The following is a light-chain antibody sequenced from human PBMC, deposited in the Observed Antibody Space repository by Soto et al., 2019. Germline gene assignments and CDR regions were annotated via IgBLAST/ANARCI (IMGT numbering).Light chain of an antibody. Sequence: DIQLTQSPSSLSASIGDRVTITCRSSQTINSFLNWYQQKPGKAPKLLIYDVSALKRGVPPRFSGSGSGTDFTLTITRLEPEDFAVFYCQQDCTSEIIFGQGTRLEIK. J-gene: IGKJ5*01. CDR3: QQDCTSEII. CDR1: QTINSF. CDR2: DVS. V-gene: IGKV1-39*01.